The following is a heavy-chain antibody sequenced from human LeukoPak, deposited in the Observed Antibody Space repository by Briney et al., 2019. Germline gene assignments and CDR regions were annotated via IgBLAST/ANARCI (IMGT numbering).Heavy chain of an antibody. CDR2: MHYSGST. Sequence: SETLSLTCTVSGGSISSGSYYWGWSRQPPGKGLEWIGSMHYSGSTYYNPSLKSRVTISVDTSKNQFSLKLSSVTAADTAVYYCARHRDYSNYDDFDYWGQGTLVTVSS. J-gene: IGHJ4*02. V-gene: IGHV4-39*01. D-gene: IGHD4-11*01. CDR3: ARHRDYSNYDDFDY. CDR1: GGSISSGSYY.